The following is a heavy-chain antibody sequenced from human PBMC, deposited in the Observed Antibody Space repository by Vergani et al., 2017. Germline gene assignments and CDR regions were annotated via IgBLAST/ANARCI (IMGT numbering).Heavy chain of an antibody. Sequence: QVQLVQSGAEVKKPGSSVKVSCKASGCTFSSYTISWVRQAPGQGLEWMGRIIPIRGIANYAQKFQGRVTITADKSTSTAYMELSSLRSEDTAVYYCARQGYCSSTSCYGYYYYYGMDVWGQGTTVTVSS. CDR2: IIPIRGIA. J-gene: IGHJ6*02. CDR1: GCTFSSYT. V-gene: IGHV1-69*02. CDR3: ARQGYCSSTSCYGYYYYYGMDV. D-gene: IGHD2-2*01.